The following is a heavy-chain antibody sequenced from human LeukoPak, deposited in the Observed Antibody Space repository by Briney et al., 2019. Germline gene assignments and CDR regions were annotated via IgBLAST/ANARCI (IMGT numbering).Heavy chain of an antibody. CDR1: GFTFSSYA. Sequence: PGRSLRLSCAASGFTFSSYAMHWVRQAPGKGLGWVAVISYDGSNKYYADSVKGRFTISRDNSKNTLYLQMNSLRAEDTAVYYCARDYRIVGATRFPEYFQHWGQGTLVTVSS. D-gene: IGHD1-26*01. V-gene: IGHV3-30-3*01. CDR3: ARDYRIVGATRFPEYFQH. J-gene: IGHJ1*01. CDR2: ISYDGSNK.